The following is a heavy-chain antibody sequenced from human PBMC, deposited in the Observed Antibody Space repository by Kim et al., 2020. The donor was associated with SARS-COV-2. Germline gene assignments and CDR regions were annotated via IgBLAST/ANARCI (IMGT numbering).Heavy chain of an antibody. D-gene: IGHD3-3*02. CDR2: INHSGST. CDR1: GGSFSGYY. Sequence: SETLSLTCAVYGGSFSGYYWSWIRQPPGKGLEWIGEINHSGSTNYNPSLKSRVTISVDTSKNQFSLKLSSVTAADTAVSYCARVASYYYYYTDVWGKGTT. V-gene: IGHV4-34*01. CDR3: ARVASYYYYYTDV. J-gene: IGHJ6*03.